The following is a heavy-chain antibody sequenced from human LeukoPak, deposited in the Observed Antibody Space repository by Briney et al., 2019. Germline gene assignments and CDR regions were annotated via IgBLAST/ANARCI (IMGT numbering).Heavy chain of an antibody. D-gene: IGHD3-22*01. CDR2: INLNSGGT. Sequence: ASVKVSCKASGYTFTGSYMHWVRQAPGQGLEWMGWINLNSGGTAYAQKFQGRVTITRNTSISTAYMELSSLRSEDTAIYYCAREDYYDSGSSDYWGQGTLVTVSS. CDR3: AREDYYDSGSSDY. CDR1: GYTFTGSY. V-gene: IGHV1-8*03. J-gene: IGHJ4*02.